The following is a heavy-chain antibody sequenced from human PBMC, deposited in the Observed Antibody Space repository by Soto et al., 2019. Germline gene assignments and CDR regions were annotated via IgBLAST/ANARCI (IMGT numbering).Heavy chain of an antibody. J-gene: IGHJ6*02. D-gene: IGHD3-10*01. CDR2: IWYDGSNK. V-gene: IGHV3-33*01. Sequence: GGSLRLSCAASGFTFSSYGMHWVRQAPGKGLEWVAVIWYDGSNKYYADSVKGRFTISRDNSKNTLYLQMNSLRAEDTAGYYCAGDDRGYGSGSRPFFAPDVWGQGTTVTVSS. CDR3: AGDDRGYGSGSRPFFAPDV. CDR1: GFTFSSYG.